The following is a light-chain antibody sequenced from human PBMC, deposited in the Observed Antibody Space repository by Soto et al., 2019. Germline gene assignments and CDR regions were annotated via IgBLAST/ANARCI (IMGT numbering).Light chain of an antibody. CDR2: ATS. CDR3: QHYNNWPLT. V-gene: IGKV3-15*01. Sequence: EIVMTQSPATLSVSPGERASLSCRASQSVSSNLAWYRQKPGQTPRLLIYATSTRATGIPDRFSGSGSGTELNLTISSLQSEDFAVYYCQHYNNWPLTFGGGTKVDIK. J-gene: IGKJ4*01. CDR1: QSVSSN.